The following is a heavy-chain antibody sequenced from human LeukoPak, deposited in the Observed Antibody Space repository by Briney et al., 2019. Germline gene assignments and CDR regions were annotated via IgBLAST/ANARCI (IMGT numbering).Heavy chain of an antibody. CDR1: GYTFTSYD. Sequence: GASVKVSCKASGYTFTSYDINWVRQATGQGLEWMGWMNPNRGNTGYAQKFQGRVTITRNTSISTAYMELSSLRSEDTAVYYCARGGNWNKDFFDYWGQGTLVTVSS. CDR2: MNPNRGNT. V-gene: IGHV1-8*03. CDR3: ARGGNWNKDFFDY. J-gene: IGHJ4*02. D-gene: IGHD1/OR15-1a*01.